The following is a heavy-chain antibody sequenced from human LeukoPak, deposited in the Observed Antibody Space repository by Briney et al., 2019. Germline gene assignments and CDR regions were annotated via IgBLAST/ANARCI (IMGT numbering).Heavy chain of an antibody. D-gene: IGHD3/OR15-3a*01. CDR2: ISAYNGNT. CDR1: GGTFSSYA. V-gene: IGHV1-18*01. Sequence: ASVKVSCKASGGTFSSYAISWVRQAPGQGLEWMGWISAYNGNTNYAQKLQGRVTMTTDTSTSTAYMELRSLRSDDTAVYYCARYYDFLTGFYDHWGQGTLVTVSS. CDR3: ARYYDFLTGFYDH. J-gene: IGHJ4*02.